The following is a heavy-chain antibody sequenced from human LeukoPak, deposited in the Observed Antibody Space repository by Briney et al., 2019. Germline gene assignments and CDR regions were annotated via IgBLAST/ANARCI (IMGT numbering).Heavy chain of an antibody. Sequence: SETLSLTCTISGGSINSDLYYWAWIRQPAGKRLEWIGRIYTNGWTDYNPSLKSRVTISVDTSKNQFSPKLSFVTAADTAFYYCARGSGWNSFDPWGQGTLVTVSS. CDR2: IYTNGWT. J-gene: IGHJ5*02. D-gene: IGHD6-19*01. V-gene: IGHV4-61*02. CDR3: ARGSGWNSFDP. CDR1: GGSINSDLYY.